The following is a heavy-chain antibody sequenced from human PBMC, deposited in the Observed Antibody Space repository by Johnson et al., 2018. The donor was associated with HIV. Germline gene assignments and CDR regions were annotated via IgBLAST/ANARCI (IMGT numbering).Heavy chain of an antibody. V-gene: IGHV3-33*08. CDR3: ARQHYYDRSGQGGGLDI. CDR1: ALTFNKAW. J-gene: IGHJ3*02. CDR2: TQYDGSNK. D-gene: IGHD3-22*01. Sequence: QVQLVESGGGLVKAGGSLRLSCAASALTFNKAWMSWVRQAPGKGLEWVAFTQYDGSNKYYADSVKGRFTISRDNSKNSLYMQMNSLRAEDTALYYCARQHYYDRSGQGGGLDIWGQGTMVTVSS.